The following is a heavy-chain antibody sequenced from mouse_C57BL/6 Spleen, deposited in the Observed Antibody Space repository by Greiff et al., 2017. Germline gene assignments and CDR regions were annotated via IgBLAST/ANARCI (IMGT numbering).Heavy chain of an antibody. Sequence: HLVESGPELVKPGASVKISCKASGYSFTDYNMNWVKQSNGKSLEWIGVINPNYGTTSYNQKFKGKATLTVDQSSSTAYMQLNSLTSEDSAVYYCARKRGTTAVAGFDYWGQGTTLTVSS. J-gene: IGHJ2*01. D-gene: IGHD1-1*01. CDR1: GYSFTDYN. V-gene: IGHV1-39*01. CDR3: ARKRGTTAVAGFDY. CDR2: INPNYGTT.